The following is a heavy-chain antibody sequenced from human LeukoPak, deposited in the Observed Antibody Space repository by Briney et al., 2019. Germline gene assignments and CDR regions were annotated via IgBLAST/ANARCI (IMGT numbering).Heavy chain of an antibody. CDR3: ARSNSGSYWYYFDY. Sequence: GGSLRLSCAASGFTFSSYWMSWVRQAPGKGLEWVANIKQDGSEKYYVDSVKGRFTISRDNAKNSLYLQMNSLRAEDTAVYYCARSNSGSYWYYFDYWGQGTLVTVSS. CDR1: GFTFSSYW. D-gene: IGHD1-26*01. V-gene: IGHV3-7*03. CDR2: IKQDGSEK. J-gene: IGHJ4*02.